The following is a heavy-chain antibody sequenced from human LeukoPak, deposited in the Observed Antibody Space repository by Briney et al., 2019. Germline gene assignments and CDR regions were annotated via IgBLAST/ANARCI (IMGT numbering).Heavy chain of an antibody. CDR1: GFTFSSYG. Sequence: GGSLRLSCAASGFTFSSYGMHWVRQAPGKGLEWVAFIRYDGGNKYYADSVKGRFTISRDNSTNTLYLQMNSLRAEDTAVYYCAKDLGFLATRSVDYWGQGTLVTVSS. V-gene: IGHV3-30*02. CDR2: IRYDGGNK. J-gene: IGHJ4*02. D-gene: IGHD3-16*01. CDR3: AKDLGFLATRSVDY.